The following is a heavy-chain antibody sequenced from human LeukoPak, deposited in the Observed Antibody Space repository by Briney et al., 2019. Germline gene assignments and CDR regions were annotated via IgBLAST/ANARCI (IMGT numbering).Heavy chain of an antibody. D-gene: IGHD3-10*01. CDR2: INSSSGYI. Sequence: GGSLRLSCAASGFTFSTYSMNWVRQAPGKGLEWVSSINSSSGYIYYADSVKGRFTISRDNAKNSLYLQMNSLRAEDTAVYYCARDATMVPLYYYYYMDVWGKGTTVTVSS. CDR1: GFTFSTYS. V-gene: IGHV3-21*01. CDR3: ARDATMVPLYYYYYMDV. J-gene: IGHJ6*03.